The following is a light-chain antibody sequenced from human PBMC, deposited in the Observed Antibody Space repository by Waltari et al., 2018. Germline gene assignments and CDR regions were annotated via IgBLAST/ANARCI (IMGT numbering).Light chain of an antibody. J-gene: IGKJ1*01. CDR2: AAS. CDR1: QGLNDY. CDR3: QKYNSAPRT. V-gene: IGKV1-27*01. Sequence: DIQMTQSPSSLSASVGDRVTITCRASQGLNDYLAWYQQKPWKVPELLIYAASTLQSGVPARFSGSGSGTDFPLTISSLQPEDVATYYCQKYNSAPRTFGQGTKVEIK.